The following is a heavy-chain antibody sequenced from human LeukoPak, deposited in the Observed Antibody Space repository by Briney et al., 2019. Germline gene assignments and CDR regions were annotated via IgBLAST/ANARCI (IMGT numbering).Heavy chain of an antibody. CDR3: AREQFSHTSNYFDN. CDR2: ISGSGGST. Sequence: PGGSLRLSCAASGFAFSSYAMTWVRQAPGKGLEWVSGISGSGGSTYYADSVKGRFTISRDNNNNSLSLQMYSLTTEDTAFYYCAREQFSHTSNYFDNWGQGILVTVSS. D-gene: IGHD5-24*01. V-gene: IGHV3-23*01. CDR1: GFAFSSYA. J-gene: IGHJ4*02.